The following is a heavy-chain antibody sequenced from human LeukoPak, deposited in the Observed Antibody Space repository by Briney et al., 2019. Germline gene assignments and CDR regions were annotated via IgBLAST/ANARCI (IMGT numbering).Heavy chain of an antibody. CDR1: GFAFSTYW. Sequence: PGGSLRLSCAASGFAFSTYWMHWVRQAPGEGLVWVSRINSDGSSSNYADSVKGRFTIYRDNAKNTLFLQMNSLRAEDTAVYYCARQWTAYGDYIWPVDYWGQGTLVTVSS. D-gene: IGHD4-17*01. J-gene: IGHJ4*02. CDR2: INSDGSSS. V-gene: IGHV3-74*01. CDR3: ARQWTAYGDYIWPVDY.